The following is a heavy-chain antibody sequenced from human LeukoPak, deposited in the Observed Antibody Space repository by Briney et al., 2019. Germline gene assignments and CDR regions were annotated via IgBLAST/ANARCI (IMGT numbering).Heavy chain of an antibody. J-gene: IGHJ6*01. D-gene: IGHD6-19*01. CDR1: GDSISDDSVNKNNW. CDR2: VSLDGIT. CDR3: ARDSSAPRSYFALDV. V-gene: IGHV4-4*02. Sequence: ASETLSLTCVFSGDSISDDSVNKNNWLNWVRQAPGKGLEWIGDVSLDGITNYNPSLLGRVTISLDKSAKQVSLRLTSVTAADTAIYYCARDSSAPRSYFALDVWGQGTTVTVSS.